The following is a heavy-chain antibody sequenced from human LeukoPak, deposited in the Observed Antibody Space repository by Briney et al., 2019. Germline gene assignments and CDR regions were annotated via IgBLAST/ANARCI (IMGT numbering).Heavy chain of an antibody. CDR1: GGSISSGGYY. D-gene: IGHD6-13*01. J-gene: IGHJ4*02. Sequence: SETLSLTCTVSGGSISSGGYYWSWIRQHPGKGLEWIGYIYYSGSTYYNPSLKSRVTISVDTSKNQFSLKLSSVTPEDTAVYYCVRDDVAAGGTFDLWGQGTLVTVSS. V-gene: IGHV4-31*03. CDR2: IYYSGST. CDR3: VRDDVAAGGTFDL.